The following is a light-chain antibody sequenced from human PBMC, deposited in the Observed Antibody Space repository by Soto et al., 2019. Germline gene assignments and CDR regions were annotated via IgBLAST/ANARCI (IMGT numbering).Light chain of an antibody. Sequence: QSALTQPASVSGSPGQSITISCTGTSSDVGGYNYVSWYQQHPGKAPKLMIYEVSNRPSGVSNRFSGSKSGNTASLTISGLQAEDAADYYCSSYTISSTLVFCGGTKLTVL. J-gene: IGLJ2*01. V-gene: IGLV2-14*01. CDR2: EVS. CDR3: SSYTISSTLV. CDR1: SSDVGGYNY.